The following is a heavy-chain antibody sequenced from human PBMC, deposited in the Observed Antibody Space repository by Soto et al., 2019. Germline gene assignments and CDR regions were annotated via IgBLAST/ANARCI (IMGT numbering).Heavy chain of an antibody. D-gene: IGHD1-26*01. CDR2: ISRDGSHK. J-gene: IGHJ4*02. V-gene: IGHV3-30*04. Sequence: SFKASGGTFSSYAIHWVRQAPGKGLEWVAVISRDGSHKYYLDSVKGRFTISRDNSKDTVNLLMNSLRDDDSAMYYCARSRNSAVADSFDFWGQGTLVTVSS. CDR3: ARSRNSAVADSFDF. CDR1: GGTFSSYA.